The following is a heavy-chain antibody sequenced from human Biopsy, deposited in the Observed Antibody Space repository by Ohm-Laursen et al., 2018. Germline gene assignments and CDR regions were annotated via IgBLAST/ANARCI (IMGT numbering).Heavy chain of an antibody. CDR3: AKTFHGSSFLYDY. D-gene: IGHD2-15*01. CDR1: GFTFSSYG. CDR2: LSGSGGTT. V-gene: IGHV3-23*01. J-gene: IGHJ4*02. Sequence: SLRLSCTATGFTFSSYGMSWVRQAPGKGLEWVSVLSGSGGTTYYADSVKGRFTISRDNSKNTLYLQMNSLTAENTAVYYCAKTFHGSSFLYDYWGQGNLVTVSS.